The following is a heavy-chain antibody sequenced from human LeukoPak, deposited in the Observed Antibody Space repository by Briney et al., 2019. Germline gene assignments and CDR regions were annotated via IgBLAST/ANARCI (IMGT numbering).Heavy chain of an antibody. D-gene: IGHD2-2*03. Sequence: WIRQPPGKGLEWVGRIKSKTDGGTTDYAALVKGRFTISRDDSKNTLYLQMNSLKTEDTAVYYCTTPWIYWGQGTLVTVSS. J-gene: IGHJ4*02. V-gene: IGHV3-15*01. CDR2: IKSKTDGGTT. CDR3: TTPWIY.